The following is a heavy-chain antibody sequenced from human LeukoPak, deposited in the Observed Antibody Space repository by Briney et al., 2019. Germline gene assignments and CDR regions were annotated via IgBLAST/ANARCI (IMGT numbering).Heavy chain of an antibody. Sequence: ASVKVSCKTSGYTSINYFIHWVRQAPGQGLEWMGVINPRSGSTTYAQKFQGRVTMTRDTSTSTVYVELSSLRSEDTVVYYCAREGDAYKNFDYWGQGTLVTVSS. CDR1: GYTSINYF. V-gene: IGHV1-46*01. D-gene: IGHD5-24*01. CDR2: INPRSGST. J-gene: IGHJ4*02. CDR3: AREGDAYKNFDY.